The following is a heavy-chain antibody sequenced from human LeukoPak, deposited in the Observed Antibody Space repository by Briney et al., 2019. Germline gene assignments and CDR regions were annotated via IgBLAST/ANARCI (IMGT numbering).Heavy chain of an antibody. D-gene: IGHD3-16*02. CDR3: GRRDYDYVRGTYRQYYLDY. J-gene: IGHJ4*02. V-gene: IGHV3-30*03. Sequence: GGSLRLSCAASGFTFSTYWMSWVRQTPGKGLEWVALIAKDGSFEDYVDSVKGRFTISRDNSKNTVFLQMNTLRGEDTAVYYCGRRDYDYVRGTYRQYYLDYWGQGTLVTVSS. CDR1: GFTFSTYW. CDR2: IAKDGSFE.